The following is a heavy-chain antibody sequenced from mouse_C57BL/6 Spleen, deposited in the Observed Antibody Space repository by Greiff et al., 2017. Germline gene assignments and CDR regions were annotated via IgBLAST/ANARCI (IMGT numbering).Heavy chain of an antibody. Sequence: EVHLVESGGDLVKPGGSLKLSCAASGFTFSSYGMSWVRQTPDKRLEWVATISSGGSYTYYPDSVKGRFTISRDNAKNTLYLQMSSLKSEDTAMYYCARLSDTYAMDYWGQGTSVTVSS. CDR3: ARLSDTYAMDY. J-gene: IGHJ4*01. CDR2: ISSGGSYT. V-gene: IGHV5-6*01. CDR1: GFTFSSYG.